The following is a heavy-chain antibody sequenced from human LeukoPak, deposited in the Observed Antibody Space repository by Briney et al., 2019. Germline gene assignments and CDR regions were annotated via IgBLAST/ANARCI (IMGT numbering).Heavy chain of an antibody. J-gene: IGHJ4*02. Sequence: ASVRVSCKASGGTFSSYAISWVRQAPGQGLGWMGGIIPIFGTANYAQKFQGRVTITADESTSTAYMELSSLRSEDTAVYYCARATYDSSGYYVPLFDYWGQGTLVTVSS. CDR2: IIPIFGTA. D-gene: IGHD3-22*01. V-gene: IGHV1-69*01. CDR3: ARATYDSSGYYVPLFDY. CDR1: GGTFSSYA.